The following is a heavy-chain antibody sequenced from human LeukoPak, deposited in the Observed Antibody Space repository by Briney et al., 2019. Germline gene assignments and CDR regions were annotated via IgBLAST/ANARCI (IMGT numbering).Heavy chain of an antibody. D-gene: IGHD3-22*01. Sequence: ASVKVSCKASGYTFTGYYMHWVRQAPGQGLEWMGRINPNGGGTNYAQKFQGRVTMTRDTSISTAYMELSRLRSDDTAVYYCANLYYDSSGEDYWGQGTLVTVSS. CDR1: GYTFTGYY. CDR3: ANLYYDSSGEDY. J-gene: IGHJ4*02. V-gene: IGHV1-2*06. CDR2: INPNGGGT.